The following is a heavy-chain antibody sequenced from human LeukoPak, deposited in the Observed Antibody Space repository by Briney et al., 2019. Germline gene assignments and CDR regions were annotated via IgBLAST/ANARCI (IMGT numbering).Heavy chain of an antibody. CDR2: IRYDGSNK. CDR1: GFTFSSYG. Sequence: GGSLRLSCAASGFTFSSYGMHWVRQAPGKGLEWVAFIRYDGSNKYYADSVKGRFTISRDNAKNSLYLQMNSLRAEDTAVYYCARTYYDILTGYNPYFDYWGQGTLVTVSS. CDR3: ARTYYDILTGYNPYFDY. J-gene: IGHJ4*02. D-gene: IGHD3-9*01. V-gene: IGHV3-30*02.